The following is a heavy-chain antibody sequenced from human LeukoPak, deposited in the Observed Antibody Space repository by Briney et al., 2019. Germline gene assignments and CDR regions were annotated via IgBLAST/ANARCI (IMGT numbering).Heavy chain of an antibody. CDR3: AKEGEYSTGYYYFDC. Sequence: PGGSLRLSCAASGFTFSSYEMNWVRQAPGKGLEWVSYISSSGSTIYYADSVKGRFTISRDNSKNTLYLQMSSLRAEDTAVYYCAKEGEYSTGYYYFDCWGQGTLVTVSS. J-gene: IGHJ4*02. V-gene: IGHV3-48*03. D-gene: IGHD2-8*02. CDR2: ISSSGSTI. CDR1: GFTFSSYE.